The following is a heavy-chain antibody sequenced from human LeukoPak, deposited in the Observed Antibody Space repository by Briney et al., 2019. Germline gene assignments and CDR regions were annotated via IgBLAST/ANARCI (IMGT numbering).Heavy chain of an antibody. CDR3: ARGGGDRLWFGELFTSNNWFDP. CDR1: GGSISSGGYY. CDR2: IYYSGST. D-gene: IGHD3-10*01. Sequence: SETLSLTCTVSGGSISSGGYYWSWIRQHPGKGLEWIGYIYYSGSTYYNPSLKSRVTISVDTSKNQFSLKLSSVTVADTAVYYCARGGGDRLWFGELFTSNNWFDPWGQGTLVTVSS. V-gene: IGHV4-31*03. J-gene: IGHJ5*02.